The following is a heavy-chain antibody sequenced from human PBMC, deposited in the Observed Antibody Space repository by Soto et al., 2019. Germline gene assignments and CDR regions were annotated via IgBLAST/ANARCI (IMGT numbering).Heavy chain of an antibody. Sequence: PGGSLRLSCGASGFTFIDYYMTWIRQAPGKGLEWVAYISNNGNSIYYAESVKGRFTISRDNANNSLSLQMNSLRAEDTAIYYCARVEGDCTGGSCYSGAFDHWGQGALVTVSS. CDR3: ARVEGDCTGGSCYSGAFDH. CDR2: ISNNGNSI. D-gene: IGHD2-15*01. J-gene: IGHJ4*02. CDR1: GFTFIDYY. V-gene: IGHV3-11*01.